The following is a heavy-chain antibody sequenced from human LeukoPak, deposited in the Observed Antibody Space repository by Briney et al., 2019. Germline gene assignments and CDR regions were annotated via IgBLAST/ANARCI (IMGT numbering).Heavy chain of an antibody. D-gene: IGHD5-18*01. CDR2: INSDGSST. J-gene: IGHJ4*02. V-gene: IGHV3-74*01. CDR3: ARDRGYGYLFDY. Sequence: GGSLRLSCAASGFTFSSYWMHWVRQAPGKGLLWVSRINSDGSSTSYADSVKGRFTISRDNAKNTLYLQMNSLRAEDTAVYYCARDRGYGYLFDYWGQGTLVTVSS. CDR1: GFTFSSYW.